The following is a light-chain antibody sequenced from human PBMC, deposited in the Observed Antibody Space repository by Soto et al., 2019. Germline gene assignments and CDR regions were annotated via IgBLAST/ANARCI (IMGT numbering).Light chain of an antibody. Sequence: EIVLTQSPATLSLSPGERATLSCRASESVSNYLGWYQQKPGQAPRLHIYGASNRATGIPARFSGSGSGTDFTPTISSLEPEDFAVYYCQQRSNWPRSFGRGTKVEIK. V-gene: IGKV3-11*01. J-gene: IGKJ1*01. CDR2: GAS. CDR1: ESVSNY. CDR3: QQRSNWPRS.